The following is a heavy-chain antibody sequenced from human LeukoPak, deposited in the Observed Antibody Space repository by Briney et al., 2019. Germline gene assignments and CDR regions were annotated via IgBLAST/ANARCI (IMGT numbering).Heavy chain of an antibody. CDR3: ARLPKYSRPLDY. V-gene: IGHV1-8*01. CDR1: GYTFTSYG. D-gene: IGHD6-6*01. CDR2: MNPNSGNT. Sequence: ASVKVSCKASGYTFTSYGINWVRQATGRGLEWMGWMNPNSGNTAYAQKFQGRVTMSRDTSISTAYMELSSLRSEDTAVYYCARLPKYSRPLDYWGQGTLVTVPS. J-gene: IGHJ4*02.